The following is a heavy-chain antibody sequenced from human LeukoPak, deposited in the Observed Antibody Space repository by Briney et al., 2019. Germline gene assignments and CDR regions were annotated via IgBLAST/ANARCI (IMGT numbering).Heavy chain of an antibody. CDR2: ISGSGDLT. V-gene: IGHV3-23*01. D-gene: IGHD3-22*01. Sequence: PGGSLRLSCAASGFTFSIYAMSWVRQAPGKGLEWVSSISGSGDLTYYAGSVKGRFTISRDNSKNTLYLQMNSLRAEDTAIYYCAKDRLNYYGNNGHYYRRDGDSWGQGTLVTVSS. CDR3: AKDRLNYYGNNGHYYRRDGDS. CDR1: GFTFSIYA. J-gene: IGHJ5*01.